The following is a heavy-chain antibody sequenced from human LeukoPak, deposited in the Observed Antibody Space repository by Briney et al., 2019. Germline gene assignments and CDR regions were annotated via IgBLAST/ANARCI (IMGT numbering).Heavy chain of an antibody. CDR3: ARATRSSWHVCDY. CDR1: GFTFDDYA. J-gene: IGHJ4*02. CDR2: ISWNSVII. V-gene: IGHV3-9*01. D-gene: IGHD6-13*01. Sequence: GGSLRPSCAASGFTFDDYAMHWVRQAPGKGLEWVSGISWNSVIIAYGDSVKGRFTISRDNAKNSLYLQMNSLRPEDTALYYCARATRSSWHVCDYWGQGALVTVSS.